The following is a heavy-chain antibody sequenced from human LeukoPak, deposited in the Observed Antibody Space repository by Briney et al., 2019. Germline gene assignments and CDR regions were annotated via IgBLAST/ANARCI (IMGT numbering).Heavy chain of an antibody. CDR1: GFTFSSYS. V-gene: IGHV3-21*01. Sequence: GGPLRLSCAASGFTFSSYSMNWVRQAPGKGLEWVSSISSSSSYIYYADSVKGRFTISRDNAKNSLYLQMNSLRAEDTAVYYCARENTYYDILTGYRPLNWFDPWGQGTLVTVSS. CDR2: ISSSSSYI. D-gene: IGHD3-9*01. J-gene: IGHJ5*02. CDR3: ARENTYYDILTGYRPLNWFDP.